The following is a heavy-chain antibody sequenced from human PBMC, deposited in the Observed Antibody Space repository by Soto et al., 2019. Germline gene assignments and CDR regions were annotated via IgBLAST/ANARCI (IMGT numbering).Heavy chain of an antibody. CDR3: ARDVGCSSSPVRRLDY. J-gene: IGHJ4*02. Sequence: GGSLRLSCAASGFTFSSCAMHWVRQAPGKGLEWVAVISDDGSNKYYADSVKGRFTISRDNSKNTLYLQMNSLRAEDTAVYYCARDVGCSSSPVRRLDYWGQGTLVTVSS. D-gene: IGHD6-6*01. V-gene: IGHV3-30-3*01. CDR2: ISDDGSNK. CDR1: GFTFSSCA.